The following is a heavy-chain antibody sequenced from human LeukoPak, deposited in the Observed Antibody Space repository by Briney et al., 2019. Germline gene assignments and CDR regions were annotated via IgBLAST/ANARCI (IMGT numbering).Heavy chain of an antibody. J-gene: IGHJ6*02. D-gene: IGHD3-3*01. CDR2: INPSGGST. V-gene: IGHV1-46*01. CDR1: GYTFTSYY. CDR3: ARGITIFGVVSPGYYYGMDV. Sequence: ASVKVSCKASGYTFTSYYMHWVRQAPGQGLEWMGIINPSGGSTSYAQKFQGRVTITADESTSTAYMELSSLRSEDTAVYYCARGITIFGVVSPGYYYGMDVWGQGTTVTVSS.